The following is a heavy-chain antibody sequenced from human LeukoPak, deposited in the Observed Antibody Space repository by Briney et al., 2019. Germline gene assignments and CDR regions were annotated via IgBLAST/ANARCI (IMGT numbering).Heavy chain of an antibody. D-gene: IGHD3-10*01. J-gene: IGHJ4*02. CDR2: INHSGST. CDR1: GGSFSGYY. Sequence: PSETLSLTCAVYGGSFSGYYWSWIRQPPGKGLEWIGEINHSGSTNYNPSLKSRVTMSVDTSKNQFSLKLSSVTAADTAVYYCAIYGSGSYYKDYWGQGTLVTVSS. CDR3: AIYGSGSYYKDY. V-gene: IGHV4-34*01.